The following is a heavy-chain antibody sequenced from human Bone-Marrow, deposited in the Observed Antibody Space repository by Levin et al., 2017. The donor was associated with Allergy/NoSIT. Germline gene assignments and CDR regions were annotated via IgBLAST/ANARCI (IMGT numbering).Heavy chain of an antibody. Sequence: GGSLRLSCAASGFTFSSYGMHWVRQAPGRGLEWVAFISYDGSDKNYADSLKGRFTISRANSKNTLYLQMNSLRGEDTAVYYCAKVRLSYYFDDWGQGTLVTVSS. CDR1: GFTFSSYG. V-gene: IGHV3-30*18. CDR3: AKVRLSYYFDD. CDR2: ISYDGSDK. J-gene: IGHJ4*02.